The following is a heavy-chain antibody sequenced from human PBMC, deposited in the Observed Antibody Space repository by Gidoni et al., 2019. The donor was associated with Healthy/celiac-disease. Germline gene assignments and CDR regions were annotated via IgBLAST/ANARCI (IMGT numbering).Heavy chain of an antibody. CDR1: GFTFSSYG. V-gene: IGHV3-33*01. Sequence: QVQLVESGGGVVQPGRSLRLACAASGFTFSSYGMHWVRQAPGKWLEWVAVIWYDGSNKYYADSVKGRFTISRDNSKNTLYLQMNSLRAEDTAVYYCAREYSSSFDYWGQGTLVTVSS. D-gene: IGHD2-21*01. CDR2: IWYDGSNK. J-gene: IGHJ4*02. CDR3: AREYSSSFDY.